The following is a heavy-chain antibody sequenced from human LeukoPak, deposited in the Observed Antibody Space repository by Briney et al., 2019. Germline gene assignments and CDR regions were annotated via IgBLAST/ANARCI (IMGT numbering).Heavy chain of an antibody. D-gene: IGHD1-26*01. Sequence: GGSLRLSCAASGFTVSSNYMSWVRQAPGKGLEWVSVIYSGGSTYYADSVKGRFTISRHNSKNTLYLQMNSLRAEDTAVYYCAKDFGTVGATKSPYYFDYWGQGTLVTVPS. V-gene: IGHV3-53*01. CDR3: AKDFGTVGATKSPYYFDY. CDR2: IYSGGST. J-gene: IGHJ4*02. CDR1: GFTVSSNY.